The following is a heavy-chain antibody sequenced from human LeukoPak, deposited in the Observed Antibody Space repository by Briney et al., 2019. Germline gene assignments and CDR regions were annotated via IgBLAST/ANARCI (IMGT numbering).Heavy chain of an antibody. Sequence: PSETLPLTCTVSGGSISSSSYYWGWIRQPPGKGLEWIGSIYYSGSTYYNPSLKSRVTISVDTSKNQFSLKLSSVTAADTAVYYCPLVVTPLRDAFDIWGQGTMVTVSS. D-gene: IGHD3-16*02. CDR2: IYYSGST. J-gene: IGHJ3*02. CDR1: GGSISSSSYY. V-gene: IGHV4-39*01. CDR3: PLVVTPLRDAFDI.